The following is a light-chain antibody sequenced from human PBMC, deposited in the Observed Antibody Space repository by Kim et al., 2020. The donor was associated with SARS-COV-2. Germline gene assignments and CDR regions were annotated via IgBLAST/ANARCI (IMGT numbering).Light chain of an antibody. CDR2: GAS. Sequence: DIQLTQSPSFLSASVGDRVTITCRASQGISSYLAWYQQKPGKAPKVLIYGASTLQSGVPSRFSGSGSGTEFTLTISSLQPEDFATYYCQQLSTYPRLSFGGGTKVEI. J-gene: IGKJ4*01. CDR3: QQLSTYPRLS. CDR1: QGISSY. V-gene: IGKV1-9*01.